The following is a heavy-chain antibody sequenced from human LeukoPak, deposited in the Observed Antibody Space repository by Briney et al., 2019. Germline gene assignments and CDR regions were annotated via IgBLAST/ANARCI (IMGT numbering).Heavy chain of an antibody. J-gene: IGHJ4*02. CDR3: AREGGGYYYDSSGPAAGDY. CDR1: GGSISSGSYY. Sequence: SQALSLTCTVSGGSISSGSYYWSWIRQPAGKGLVWIGRIYTSGSTNYNPSLKSRVTISVDTSKNQFSLKLSSVTAADTAVYYCAREGGGYYYDSSGPAAGDYWGQGTLVTVSS. V-gene: IGHV4-61*02. CDR2: IYTSGST. D-gene: IGHD3-22*01.